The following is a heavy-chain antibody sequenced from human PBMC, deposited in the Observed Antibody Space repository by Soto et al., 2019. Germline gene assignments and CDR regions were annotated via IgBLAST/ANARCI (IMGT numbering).Heavy chain of an antibody. J-gene: IGHJ4*02. Sequence: QITLKESGPTLVKPTQTLTLTCTFSGFSLTGSGVGVGWIRQPPGKALEWLALMYWDDDKRYSPSLKSRLTITKDTSKNQVALTVTNMDPGDTATYYCARFLWSDTSLYYFDYWGQGTLVTVSS. D-gene: IGHD3-3*01. CDR2: MYWDDDK. V-gene: IGHV2-5*02. CDR3: ARFLWSDTSLYYFDY. CDR1: GFSLTGSGVG.